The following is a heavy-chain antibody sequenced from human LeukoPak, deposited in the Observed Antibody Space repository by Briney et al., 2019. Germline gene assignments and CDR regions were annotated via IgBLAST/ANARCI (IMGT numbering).Heavy chain of an antibody. J-gene: IGHJ3*02. Sequence: PSETLSLTCTVSGGSISSSSYYWGWIRQPPGKGLEWIGSIYYSGSTYYNPSLKSRVTISVDTSKNQFSLKLSSVTAADTAVYYCARPLTDLDALDIWGQGTMVTVSS. V-gene: IGHV4-39*01. D-gene: IGHD7-27*01. CDR2: IYYSGST. CDR3: ARPLTDLDALDI. CDR1: GGSISSSSYY.